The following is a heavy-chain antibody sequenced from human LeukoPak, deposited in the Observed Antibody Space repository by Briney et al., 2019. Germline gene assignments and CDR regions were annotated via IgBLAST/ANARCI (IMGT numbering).Heavy chain of an antibody. CDR1: GYTFTSYA. V-gene: IGHV1-69*10. D-gene: IGHD3-22*01. Sequence: SVKVSCKASGYTFTSYAINWVRQAPGQGLEWMGGIIPIFGIANYAQKFQGRVTITADKSTSTAYMELSSLRSEDTAVYYCANPYYYDSSAFSDWGQGTLVTVSS. CDR3: ANPYYYDSSAFSD. CDR2: IIPIFGIA. J-gene: IGHJ4*02.